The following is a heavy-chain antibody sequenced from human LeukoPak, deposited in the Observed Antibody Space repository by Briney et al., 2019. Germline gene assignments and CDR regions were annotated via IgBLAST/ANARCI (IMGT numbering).Heavy chain of an antibody. V-gene: IGHV4-39*07. D-gene: IGHD2-8*01. CDR2: IYYSGST. CDR3: ARGCCTNGVCFNCGKPRLPHYHMDV. Sequence: PSETLSLTCTVSGGSISSYYWSWIRQPPGKGLEWIGSIYYSGSTYYNPSLKSRVTISVDTSKNQFSLKLSSVTAADTAVYYCARGCCTNGVCFNCGKPRLPHYHMDVWGKGTTVTVSS. CDR1: GGSISSYY. J-gene: IGHJ6*03.